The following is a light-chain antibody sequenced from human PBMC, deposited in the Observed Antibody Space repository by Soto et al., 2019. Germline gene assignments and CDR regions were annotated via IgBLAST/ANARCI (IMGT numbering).Light chain of an antibody. CDR3: QQSYSTLPIT. Sequence: IQLTQSPSSLSASVGDRVTITCRASQGISSYLAWYQQKPGKAPKLLIYAASTLQSGVPSRFSGSGSGTDFTLTISSLQPEDFATYYCQQSYSTLPITFGQGTRLEI. J-gene: IGKJ5*01. CDR1: QGISSY. CDR2: AAS. V-gene: IGKV1-39*01.